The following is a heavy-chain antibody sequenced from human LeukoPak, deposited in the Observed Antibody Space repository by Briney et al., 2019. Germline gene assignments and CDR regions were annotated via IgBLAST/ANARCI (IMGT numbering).Heavy chain of an antibody. J-gene: IGHJ4*02. CDR2: IYHSGST. CDR3: ARGPSSAFDY. Sequence: SETLSLTCAVSGGSISSGGYSWGWIRQPPGKGLEWIGYIYHSGSTYYDPSLKSRVTISVDRSKNQFSLKLSSVAAADTAVYYCARGPSSAFDYRGQGTLVTVSS. CDR1: GGSISSGGYS. D-gene: IGHD6-25*01. V-gene: IGHV4-30-2*01.